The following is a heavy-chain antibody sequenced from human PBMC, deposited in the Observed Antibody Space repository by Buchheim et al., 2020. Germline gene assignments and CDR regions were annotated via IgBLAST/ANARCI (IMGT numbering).Heavy chain of an antibody. D-gene: IGHD3-16*01. V-gene: IGHV3-7*01. CDR2: IKQDGSEK. CDR3: ASVGGALYNPLWYFDL. CDR1: GFTFSSYW. J-gene: IGHJ2*01. Sequence: EVQLVESGGGLVQPGGSLRLSCAASGFTFSSYWMSWVRQAPGKGLEWVANIKQDGSEKYYVDSVKGRFTISRDNAKNSLYLQMNSLRAEDTAVYYCASVGGALYNPLWYFDLWGRGTL.